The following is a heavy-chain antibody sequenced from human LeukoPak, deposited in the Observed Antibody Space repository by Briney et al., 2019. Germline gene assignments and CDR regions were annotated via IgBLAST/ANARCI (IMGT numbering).Heavy chain of an antibody. D-gene: IGHD6-19*01. CDR3: AREIPLAGTFYFDN. CDR2: IYSGGTT. V-gene: IGHV3-53*01. J-gene: IGHJ4*02. Sequence: GGSLRLSCAASGFTFSAYGMTWVRQAPGKGLEWVSVIYSGGTTYYAGSVKGRFTISRDGSGNTLYLQMNSLRAEDTAVYFCAREIPLAGTFYFDNWGQGTLVTVSS. CDR1: GFTFSAYG.